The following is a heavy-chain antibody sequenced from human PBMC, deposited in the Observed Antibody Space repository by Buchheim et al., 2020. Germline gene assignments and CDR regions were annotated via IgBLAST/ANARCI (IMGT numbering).Heavy chain of an antibody. CDR3: ARGALRDSSGYYIWYFDL. CDR2: ISSSSSTI. CDR1: GFTFSSYS. D-gene: IGHD3-22*01. V-gene: IGHV3-48*02. J-gene: IGHJ2*01. Sequence: EVQLVESGGGLVQPGGSLRLSCAASGFTFSSYSMNWVRQAPGKGLEWVSYISSSSSTIYYADSVKGRFTISSDNAQNSLYLKMNSLRDEDTAVYYCARGALRDSSGYYIWYFDLWGRGTL.